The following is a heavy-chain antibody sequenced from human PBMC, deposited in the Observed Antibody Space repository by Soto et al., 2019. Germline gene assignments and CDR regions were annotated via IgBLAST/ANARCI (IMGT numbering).Heavy chain of an antibody. D-gene: IGHD3-9*01. CDR3: AKDISSRYFERFDY. V-gene: IGHV3-23*01. J-gene: IGHJ4*02. CDR2: ISGSGGGT. Sequence: EVQLLESGEGLVQPGGSLRLSCAASGFSFSSYAMSWVRQAPGKGLEWVLAISGSGGGTYYADSVKGRFTISRDNSKNTLSLQMNSLRAEDTAEYYCAKDISSRYFERFDYWGQGTLVTVSS. CDR1: GFSFSSYA.